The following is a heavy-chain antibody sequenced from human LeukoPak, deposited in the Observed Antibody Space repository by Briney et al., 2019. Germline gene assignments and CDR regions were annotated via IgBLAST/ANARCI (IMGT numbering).Heavy chain of an antibody. CDR1: GGSISSYY. CDR2: VSYSGST. D-gene: IGHD6-19*01. J-gene: IGHJ4*02. V-gene: IGHV4-59*08. CDR3: ARHIDNGWYAY. Sequence: SETLSLTCTVSGGSISSYYWSWIRQPPGKGLEWIGYVSYSGSTNYNPSLKSRVTMSVDRSRNQFSLKLDSVTAADTAVYYCARHIDNGWYAYWGQGTLVTVSS.